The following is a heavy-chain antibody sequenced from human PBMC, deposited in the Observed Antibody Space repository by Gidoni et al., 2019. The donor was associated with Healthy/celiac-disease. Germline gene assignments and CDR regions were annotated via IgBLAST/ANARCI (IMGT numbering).Heavy chain of an antibody. V-gene: IGHV3-66*01. J-gene: IGHJ4*02. CDR1: GFTVSSNY. D-gene: IGHD4-17*01. Sequence: EVQLVESGGGLVQPGGSLRLSCAASGFTVSSNYMSWVRQAPGKGLEWVSVIYSGGSTYYADSVKGRFTISRDNSKNTLYLQMNSLRAEDTAVYYCARERSTVTKRGPFDYWGQGTLVTVSS. CDR3: ARERSTVTKRGPFDY. CDR2: IYSGGST.